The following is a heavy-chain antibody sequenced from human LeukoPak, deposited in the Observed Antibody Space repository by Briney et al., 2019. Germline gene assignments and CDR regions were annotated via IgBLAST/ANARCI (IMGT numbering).Heavy chain of an antibody. Sequence: TGGSLRLSCAASGFTFSSYWMHWVRQAPGKGLEWVAFIRYDGSNKYYADSVKGRFTISRDNSKNTLYLQMNSLRAEDTAVYYCAKQDYYYDSSGYSRVRRWPGGFDYWGQGTLVTVSS. CDR1: GFTFSSYW. CDR3: AKQDYYYDSSGYSRVRRWPGGFDY. D-gene: IGHD3-22*01. J-gene: IGHJ4*02. V-gene: IGHV3-30*02. CDR2: IRYDGSNK.